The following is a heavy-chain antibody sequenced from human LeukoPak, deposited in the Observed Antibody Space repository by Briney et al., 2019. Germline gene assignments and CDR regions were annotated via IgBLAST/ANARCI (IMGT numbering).Heavy chain of an antibody. V-gene: IGHV3-30-3*01. CDR1: GFTFSSYA. J-gene: IGHJ4*02. D-gene: IGHD6-13*01. CDR2: ISYDGNNK. CDR3: ARAPRTAANFDY. Sequence: GGSLRLSCAASGFTFSSYAMSWVRQAPGKGLEWVAVISYDGNNKYYADSVKGRFTISRDNSKNTLYLQMNSLRAEDTAVYYCARAPRTAANFDYWGQGSLVTVSS.